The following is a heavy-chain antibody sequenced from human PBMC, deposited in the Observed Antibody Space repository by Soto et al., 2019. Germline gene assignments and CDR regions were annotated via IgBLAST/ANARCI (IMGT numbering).Heavy chain of an antibody. V-gene: IGHV1-69*13. J-gene: IGHJ4*02. CDR2: IIPIFGTA. Sequence: ASVKVSCKASGGTFSSYAISWVRQAPGQGLEWMGGIIPIFGTANYAQKFQGRVTITADESTSTAYMELSSLRSEDTAVYYCAREGQLEPIYFDYWGQGTLVTVSS. CDR3: AREGQLEPIYFDY. D-gene: IGHD1-1*01. CDR1: GGTFSSYA.